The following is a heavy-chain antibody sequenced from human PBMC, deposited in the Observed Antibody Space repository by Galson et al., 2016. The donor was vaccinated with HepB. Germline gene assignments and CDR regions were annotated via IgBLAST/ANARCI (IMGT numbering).Heavy chain of an antibody. CDR2: IFYSGST. Sequence: SETLSLTCTVSGGSISSYYWSWIRQPPGKGPEWIGTIFYSGSTSYNPSLKSRVTISVGTAKNKFSLRLNSMTAADTAVYYCARELALGYCTGGSCFGFRGQGTLVTVSS. CDR1: GGSISSYY. J-gene: IGHJ4*02. V-gene: IGHV4-59*01. CDR3: ARELALGYCTGGSCFGF. D-gene: IGHD2-15*01.